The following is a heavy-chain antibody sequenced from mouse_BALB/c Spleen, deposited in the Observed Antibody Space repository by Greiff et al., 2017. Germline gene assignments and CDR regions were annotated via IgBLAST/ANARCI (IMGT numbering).Heavy chain of an antibody. CDR1: GYSITSGYY. J-gene: IGHJ1*01. CDR3: ARRISTMITTAPYFDV. D-gene: IGHD2-4*01. Sequence: ESGPGLVKPSQSLSLTCSVTGYSITSGYYWNWIRQFPGNKLEWMGYISYDGSNNYNPSLKNRIPITRDTSKNQFFLKLNSVTTEDTATYYCARRISTMITTAPYFDVWGAGTTVTVSS. CDR2: ISYDGSN. V-gene: IGHV3-6*02.